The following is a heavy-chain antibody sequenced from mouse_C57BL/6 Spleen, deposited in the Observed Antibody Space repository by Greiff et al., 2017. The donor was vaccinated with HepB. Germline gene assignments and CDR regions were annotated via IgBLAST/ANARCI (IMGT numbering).Heavy chain of an antibody. Sequence: QVQLQQPGAELVKPGASVKLSCKASGYTFTSYWMQWVKQRPGQGLEWIGGIDPSDSYTNYNQKFKGKATLTVDTSSSTAYMQLSSLTSEDSAVYYCGRKFGNNLPYFDYWGQGTTLTVSS. CDR3: GRKFGNNLPYFDY. J-gene: IGHJ2*01. V-gene: IGHV1-50*01. CDR2: IDPSDSYT. D-gene: IGHD6-1*01. CDR1: GYTFTSYW.